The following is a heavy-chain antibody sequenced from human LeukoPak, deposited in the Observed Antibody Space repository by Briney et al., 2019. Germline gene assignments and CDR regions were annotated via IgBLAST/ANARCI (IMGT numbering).Heavy chain of an antibody. D-gene: IGHD5-12*01. J-gene: IGHJ4*02. CDR3: ARRGSLGLDYFDY. Sequence: SETLSLTCTVSGGSISSGGYYWSWIRQHPGKGLEWIGSIYYSGSTYYNPSLKSRVTISVDTSKNQFSLKLSSVTAADTAVYYCARRGSLGLDYFDYWGQGTLVTVS. V-gene: IGHV4-39*01. CDR2: IYYSGST. CDR1: GGSISSGGYY.